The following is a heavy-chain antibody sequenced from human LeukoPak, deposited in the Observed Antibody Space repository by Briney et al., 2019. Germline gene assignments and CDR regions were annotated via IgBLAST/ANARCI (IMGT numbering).Heavy chain of an antibody. CDR1: GFTVSSNY. CDR2: IYSGGST. CDR3: ARFTGISLDY. J-gene: IGHJ4*02. Sequence: GGSLRLSCAASGFTVSSNYMTWVRQAPGKGLEWVSVIYSGGSTYYADSVKGRFTISRGNSKNTLYLQMNSLRAEDTAVYYCARFTGISLDYWGQGTLVTVSS. D-gene: IGHD2/OR15-2a*01. V-gene: IGHV3-53*01.